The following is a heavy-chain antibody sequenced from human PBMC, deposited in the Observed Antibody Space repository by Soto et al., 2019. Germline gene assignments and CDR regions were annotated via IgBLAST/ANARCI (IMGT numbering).Heavy chain of an antibody. Sequence: ASGKVSCKASGYTFTSYGISWVRQAPGQGLERMGWISAHNGKTNYAQKLQGRVTMTTDTSTSTAYMELRSVRSDDTAVYYCARDRDVVVTKFWFDNCGQGNLVSVSS. V-gene: IGHV1-18*01. CDR2: ISAHNGKT. J-gene: IGHJ5*02. CDR1: GYTFTSYG. CDR3: ARDRDVVVTKFWFDN. D-gene: IGHD2-2*01.